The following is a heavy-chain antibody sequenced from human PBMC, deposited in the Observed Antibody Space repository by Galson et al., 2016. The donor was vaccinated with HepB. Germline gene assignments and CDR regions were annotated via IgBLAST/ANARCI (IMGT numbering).Heavy chain of an antibody. CDR3: ARGVGRDIVIVPVATRNYYYYDMDV. Sequence: SVKVSCKASGGTFSSYAISWVRQAPGQGLEWMGGIIPTLGLANYAQKFQGRVTITADKSTSTAYMELRSLRSEDTAVYYCARGVGRDIVIVPVATRNYYYYDMDVWGQGTTVIVSS. CDR1: GGTFSSYA. J-gene: IGHJ6*02. CDR2: IIPTLGLA. V-gene: IGHV1-69*10. D-gene: IGHD2-2*01.